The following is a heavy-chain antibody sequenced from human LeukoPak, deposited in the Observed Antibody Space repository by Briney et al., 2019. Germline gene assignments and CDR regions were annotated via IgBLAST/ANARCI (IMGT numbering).Heavy chain of an antibody. CDR3: ARVLTAAFDYGMDV. Sequence: SETLSLTCTVSGGSISSYYWSWIRQPPGKGLEWIGYIYYSGSTNYNPSLKSRVTISVDTSKNQFSLKLSSVTAADTAVYYCARVLTAAFDYGMDVWGQGTTVTVSS. CDR2: IYYSGST. D-gene: IGHD3-3*02. J-gene: IGHJ6*02. CDR1: GGSISSYY. V-gene: IGHV4-59*01.